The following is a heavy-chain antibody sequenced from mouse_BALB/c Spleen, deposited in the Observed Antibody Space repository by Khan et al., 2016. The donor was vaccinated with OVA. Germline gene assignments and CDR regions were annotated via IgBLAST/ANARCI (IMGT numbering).Heavy chain of an antibody. CDR3: ARTARIKY. Sequence: EVQLQESGPGLVKPSQSLSLTCTVTGYSITSGYGWNWIRQFPGNKLEWMGYISYSGSTHYNPSLTSRISITRDTSKNQFFLQLNSVTTEDTATYYCARTARIKYWGQGTTLTVSS. CDR2: ISYSGST. CDR1: GYSITSGYG. D-gene: IGHD1-2*01. V-gene: IGHV3-2*02. J-gene: IGHJ2*01.